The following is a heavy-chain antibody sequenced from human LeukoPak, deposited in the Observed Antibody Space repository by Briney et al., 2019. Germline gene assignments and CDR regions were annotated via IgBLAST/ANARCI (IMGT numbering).Heavy chain of an antibody. CDR2: ISSSSSYI. D-gene: IGHD3-3*01. V-gene: IGHV3-21*01. J-gene: IGHJ6*03. CDR3: ARTPNYDFWSGYYPMDV. CDR1: GFTFSSYS. Sequence: GGSLRLSCAASGFTFSSYSMNWVRQAPGKGLEWVSSISSSSSYIYYADSVKGRFTISRDNAKNSLYLQMNSLRAEDTAVYYCARTPNYDFWSGYYPMDVWGKGTTVTASS.